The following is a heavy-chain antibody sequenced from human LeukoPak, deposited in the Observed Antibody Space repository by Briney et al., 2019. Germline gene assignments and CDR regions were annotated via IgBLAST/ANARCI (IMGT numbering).Heavy chain of an antibody. Sequence: SETLSLTCTVSGGSISSSSYYWGWIRQPPGKGLEWIGGIYYSGSTYYNPSLKSRVTISVDTSKNQFSLKLSSVTAADTAVYYCARQGSAEAFDIWGQGTMVTVSS. CDR2: IYYSGST. CDR1: GGSISSSSYY. V-gene: IGHV4-39*01. CDR3: ARQGSAEAFDI. J-gene: IGHJ3*02. D-gene: IGHD3-10*01.